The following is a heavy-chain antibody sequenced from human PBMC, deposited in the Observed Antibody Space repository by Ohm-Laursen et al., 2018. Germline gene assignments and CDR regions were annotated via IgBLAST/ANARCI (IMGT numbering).Heavy chain of an antibody. Sequence: PPGTLSLTCTVSGGSINTYYWSWIRQPPGKGLEYISWIHYSGNTNYNPSLRSRVTISVDTSKNQISLSLRSVTAADTAIYYCVGNRLGSSFDNWGPGTVVTVSS. CDR1: GGSINTYY. CDR2: IHYSGNT. CDR3: VGNRLGSSFDN. D-gene: IGHD1-26*01. V-gene: IGHV4-59*08. J-gene: IGHJ4*02.